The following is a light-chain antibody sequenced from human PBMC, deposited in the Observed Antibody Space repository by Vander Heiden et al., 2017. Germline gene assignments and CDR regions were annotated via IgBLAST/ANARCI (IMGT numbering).Light chain of an antibody. V-gene: IGKV3-20*01. J-gene: IGKJ2*02. CDR1: KSVYSNY. CDR3: QQYGSAPRGT. CDR2: ATS. Sequence: EIVLTQSPGTLSLAPGERAALSCRASKSVYSNYLAWYQQKPGQAPRLLIYATSSRATGIPDRFSGSGSGTDFTLTISGVKAEDFAVYYCQQYGSAPRGTFGQGTKLEIK.